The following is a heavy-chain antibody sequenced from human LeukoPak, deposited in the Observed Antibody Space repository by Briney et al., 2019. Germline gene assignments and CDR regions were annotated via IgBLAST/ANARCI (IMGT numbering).Heavy chain of an antibody. CDR1: GGSVSSGSNY. CDR2: IYYSGST. J-gene: IGHJ4*02. CDR3: ARHQWEDGYSMGAFDC. Sequence: PSETLSLTCTVSGGSVSSGSNYWSWIRQPPGKRLEWIGYIYYSGSTNYNPSLNSRVTISLDTSKNQFSLKVSPVTAADTAVYYCARHQWEDGYSMGAFDCWGQGTLVTVSS. D-gene: IGHD5-24*01. V-gene: IGHV4-61*01.